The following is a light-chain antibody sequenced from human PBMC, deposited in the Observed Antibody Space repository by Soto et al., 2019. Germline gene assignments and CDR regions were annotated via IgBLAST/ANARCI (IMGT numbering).Light chain of an antibody. Sequence: QSALTQPASVSGSPGQSITISCTGTSSDVGSDNLVSWYQQHPGKAPKLMIYEGIKRPSGVSNRFSGSKSGNTASLTLAGLQDEDEADYCCFSYAGTWVFGGGTTLTVL. CDR3: FSYAGTWV. V-gene: IGLV2-23*01. J-gene: IGLJ3*02. CDR2: EGI. CDR1: SSDVGSDNL.